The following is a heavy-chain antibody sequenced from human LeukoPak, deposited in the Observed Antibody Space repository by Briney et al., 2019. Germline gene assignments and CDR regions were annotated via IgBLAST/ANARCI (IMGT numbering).Heavy chain of an antibody. CDR3: ARRGSTFGYFDY. Sequence: SETLSLTCTVSGGSISSYYWSWIRQPPGKGLEWIGYIYYSGRTNYNPSLKSRVTISVDTSKNQFFLKLSSVTAADTAVYYCARRGSTFGYFDYWGQGTLVTVSS. CDR2: IYYSGRT. D-gene: IGHD3-16*01. CDR1: GGSISSYY. J-gene: IGHJ4*02. V-gene: IGHV4-59*01.